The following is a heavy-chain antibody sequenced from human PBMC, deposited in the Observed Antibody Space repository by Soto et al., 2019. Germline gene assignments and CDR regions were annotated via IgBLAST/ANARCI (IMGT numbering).Heavy chain of an antibody. D-gene: IGHD6-13*01. V-gene: IGHV1-18*01. J-gene: IGHJ5*02. Sequence: ASLKVSCKASVYTFTSYAMHWVRQAPGQGLEWMGWISAYNGNTNYAQKLQGRVTMTTDTSTSTAYMELRSLRSDDTAVYYCARGVSSSWLPFDPWGQGTLVSVSS. CDR1: VYTFTSYA. CDR2: ISAYNGNT. CDR3: ARGVSSSWLPFDP.